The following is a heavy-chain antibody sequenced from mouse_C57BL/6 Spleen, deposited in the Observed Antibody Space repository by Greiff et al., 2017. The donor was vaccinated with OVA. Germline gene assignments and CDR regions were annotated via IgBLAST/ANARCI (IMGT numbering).Heavy chain of an antibody. D-gene: IGHD2-2*01. CDR2: INPSPGGT. Sequence: EVQLKQGGCELVKPGPSFKISCKASGYSFTGYYMNWVKQSPEKSLEWIGEINPSPGGTTYNQKFKAKATLTVDKSSSTAYMQLKSLTSEDSAVYDCARGRGLPFYYFDYWGQGTTLTVSS. CDR3: ARGRGLPFYYFDY. CDR1: GYSFTGYY. V-gene: IGHV1-42*01. J-gene: IGHJ2*01.